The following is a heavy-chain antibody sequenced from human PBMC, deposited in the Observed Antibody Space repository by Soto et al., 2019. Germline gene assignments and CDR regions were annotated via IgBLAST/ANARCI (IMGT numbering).Heavy chain of an antibody. Sequence: QVQLQESGPGLVKPSQTLSLTCTVSGGSISSGDYYWSWIRQPPGKGLEWIGYIYYSGSTYYNPTLNRRVTISVDTSKNQFSLKLSSVTAADTAVYYCARVQYYYDSSGYYRYYFDYWGQGTLVTVSS. J-gene: IGHJ4*02. V-gene: IGHV4-30-4*01. CDR2: IYYSGST. D-gene: IGHD3-22*01. CDR3: ARVQYYYDSSGYYRYYFDY. CDR1: GGSISSGDYY.